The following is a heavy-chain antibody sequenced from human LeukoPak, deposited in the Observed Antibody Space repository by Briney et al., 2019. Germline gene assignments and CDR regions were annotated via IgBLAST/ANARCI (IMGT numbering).Heavy chain of an antibody. CDR3: ARHTHGSYGDY. CDR2: IYYSGST. CDR1: GGSISSGGYY. J-gene: IGHJ4*02. Sequence: SETLSLTCTVSGGSISSGGYYWSWIRQHPGKGLEWIGYIYYSGSTNYNPSLKSRVTISVDTSKNQFSLKLSSVTAADTAVYYCARHTHGSYGDYWGQGTLVTVSS. V-gene: IGHV4-61*08. D-gene: IGHD1-26*01.